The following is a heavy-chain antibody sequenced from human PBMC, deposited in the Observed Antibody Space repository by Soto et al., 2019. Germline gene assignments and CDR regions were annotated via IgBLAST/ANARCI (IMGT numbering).Heavy chain of an antibody. D-gene: IGHD1-1*01. V-gene: IGHV3-73*01. Sequence: GGSLRLSCAASGFTFRLSTVHWVRQSSGTGLEWLGRIRSEPEAYATAYAASVTGRFTISRDDSKKTTFLQMNGLKSEDTAVYYCARTLVPEMETTSPYFYGLDVWGQGTTVTVSS. CDR1: GFTFRLST. J-gene: IGHJ6*02. CDR3: ARTLVPEMETTSPYFYGLDV. CDR2: IRSEPEAYAT.